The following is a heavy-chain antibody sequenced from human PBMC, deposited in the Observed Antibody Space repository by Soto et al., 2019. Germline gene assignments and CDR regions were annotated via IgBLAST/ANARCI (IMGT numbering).Heavy chain of an antibody. Sequence: GGSLRLSCAASGFTFSSYAMNWVRQAPGKGLEWVSSISASGSSTYYADSMRGRFTISRDNSKNTLYMQMNSLRAEDTAVYHCAKDRGRGWYDANYYYYGMDVWGQGTTVTVSS. CDR3: AKDRGRGWYDANYYYYGMDV. J-gene: IGHJ6*02. V-gene: IGHV3-23*01. CDR2: ISASGSST. D-gene: IGHD6-19*01. CDR1: GFTFSSYA.